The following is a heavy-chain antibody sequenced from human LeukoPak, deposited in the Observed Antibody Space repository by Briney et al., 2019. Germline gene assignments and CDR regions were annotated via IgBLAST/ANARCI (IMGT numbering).Heavy chain of an antibody. D-gene: IGHD3-10*01. CDR2: INHSGST. CDR3: ARGGRTTYYYGSGSYRARYYYGMDV. J-gene: IGHJ6*02. V-gene: IGHV4-34*01. CDR1: GGSFSGYY. Sequence: SETLSLTCAVYGGSFSGYYWSWIRQPPAKGLEWIGEINHSGSTNYNPSLTSRVTISVDTSKNQFSLKLSSVTAADTAVYYCARGGRTTYYYGSGSYRARYYYGMDVWGQGTTVTVSS.